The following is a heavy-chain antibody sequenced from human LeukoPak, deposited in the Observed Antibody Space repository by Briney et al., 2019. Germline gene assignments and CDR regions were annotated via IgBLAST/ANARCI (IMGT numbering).Heavy chain of an antibody. CDR2: INHSGST. Sequence: SETLSLTCAVYGGSFSGYYWSWVPQPPGKGLEGIGEINHSGSTNYNPSLKSRATISVDTSKNQFSLKLSSVTAADTAVYYCARGLGRDGRSWLVRFGYWGQGTLVTVSS. J-gene: IGHJ4*02. CDR3: ARGLGRDGRSWLVRFGY. D-gene: IGHD6-19*01. CDR1: GGSFSGYY. V-gene: IGHV4-34*01.